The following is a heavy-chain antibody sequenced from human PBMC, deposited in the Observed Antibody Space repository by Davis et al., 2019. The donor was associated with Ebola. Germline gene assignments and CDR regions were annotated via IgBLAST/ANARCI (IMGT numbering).Heavy chain of an antibody. CDR2: IYSGGST. CDR1: GFTVSSNY. V-gene: IGHV3-53*04. J-gene: IGHJ6*02. Sequence: GESLKISCAASGFTVSSNYMSWVRQAPGKGLEWVSVIYSGGSTYYADSVKGRFTISRHNSKNTLYLQMNSLRAEDTAVYYCARGSSSWVYYGMDVWGQGTTVTVSS. CDR3: ARGSSSWVYYGMDV. D-gene: IGHD6-13*01.